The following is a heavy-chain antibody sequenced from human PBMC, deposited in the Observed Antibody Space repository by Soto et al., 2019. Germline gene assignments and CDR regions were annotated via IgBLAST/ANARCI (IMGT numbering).Heavy chain of an antibody. Sequence: QVQLVESGGGVVQPGRSLRLSCAASGFTFSSYGMHWVRQAPGKGLEWVAVIWYDGSNKYYADSVKGRFTISRDNSKNTLYLQMNSLRAEDTAVYYCARTASAAPYYFDYWGQGTLATVSS. J-gene: IGHJ4*02. CDR3: ARTASAAPYYFDY. CDR1: GFTFSSYG. V-gene: IGHV3-33*01. CDR2: IWYDGSNK. D-gene: IGHD2-2*01.